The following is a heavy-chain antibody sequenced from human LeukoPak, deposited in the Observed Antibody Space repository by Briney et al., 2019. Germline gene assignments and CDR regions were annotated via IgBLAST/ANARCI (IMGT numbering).Heavy chain of an antibody. CDR3: ARDRGTWNDDGFDY. CDR2: IRHSGTT. D-gene: IGHD1-1*01. V-gene: IGHV4-38-2*02. CDR1: GYSISSGYY. Sequence: SETLSLTCTVSGYSISSGYYWGWIRQPPGKGLEWIGTIRHSGTTYYNPSLKSRVTISVDTPKNQFSLKLSSVTAADTAVYYCARDRGTWNDDGFDYWGQGTLVTVSS. J-gene: IGHJ4*02.